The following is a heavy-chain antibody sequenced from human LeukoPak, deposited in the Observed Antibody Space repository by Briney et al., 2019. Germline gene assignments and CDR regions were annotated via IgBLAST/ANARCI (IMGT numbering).Heavy chain of an antibody. D-gene: IGHD3-16*01. CDR1: GYTFTGYY. Sequence: ASVKVSCKASGYTFTGYYMHWMRQAPGQGLEWMGWINPNTGGTNYAQKFQGRVTMTRDTSITTAYMELSRPRSDDTAVYYCASARGDLLPDYWGQGTLVTVSS. CDR2: INPNTGGT. V-gene: IGHV1-2*02. J-gene: IGHJ4*02. CDR3: ASARGDLLPDY.